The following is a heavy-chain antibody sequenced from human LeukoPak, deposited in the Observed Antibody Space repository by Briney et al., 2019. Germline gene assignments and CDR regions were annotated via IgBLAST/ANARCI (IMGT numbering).Heavy chain of an antibody. CDR1: GFTFSSYG. CDR2: ISYDGSNK. V-gene: IGHV3-30*18. D-gene: IGHD4-17*01. Sequence: PGGSLRLSCAASGFTFSSYGMHWVRQAPGKGLEWVAVISYDGSNKYYADSVKGRFTISRDNSKNTLYLQMNSLRAEDTAVYYCAKDRGEDDYGDLEGYYYYMDVWGKGTTVTVSS. J-gene: IGHJ6*03. CDR3: AKDRGEDDYGDLEGYYYYMDV.